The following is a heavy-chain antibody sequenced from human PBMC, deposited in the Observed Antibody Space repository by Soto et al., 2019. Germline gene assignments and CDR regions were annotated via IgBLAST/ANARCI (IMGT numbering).Heavy chain of an antibody. CDR2: INHSGST. CDR1: GGSFSGYY. CDR3: ARGRLQFSEYYYYYYMDV. V-gene: IGHV4-34*01. Sequence: SETLSLTCAVYGGSFSGYYWSWIRQPPGKGLEWIGEINHSGSTNYNPSLKSRVTISVDTSKNQFSLKLSSVTAADTAVYYCARGRLQFSEYYYYYYMDVWGKGTTVTVSS. D-gene: IGHD4-4*01. J-gene: IGHJ6*03.